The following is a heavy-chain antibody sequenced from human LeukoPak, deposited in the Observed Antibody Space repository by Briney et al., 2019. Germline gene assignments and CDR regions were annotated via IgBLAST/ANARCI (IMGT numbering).Heavy chain of an antibody. CDR1: GFTFSSYA. V-gene: IGHV3-30*04. Sequence: GGSLRLSCAASGFTFSSYAMHWVRQAPGKGLEWVAVISYDGSNKYYADSVKGRFTISRDNAKNSLYLQMNSLRAEDTAVYYCARASNDYWGQGTLVTVSS. CDR2: ISYDGSNK. J-gene: IGHJ4*02. CDR3: ARASNDY.